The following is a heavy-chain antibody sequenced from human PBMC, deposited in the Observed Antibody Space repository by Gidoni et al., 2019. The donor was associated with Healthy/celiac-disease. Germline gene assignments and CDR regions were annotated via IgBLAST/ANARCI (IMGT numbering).Heavy chain of an antibody. J-gene: IGHJ4*02. V-gene: IGHV3-21*01. D-gene: IGHD2-21*02. CDR1: GFPFRSYR. CDR3: ARDGIVVVTAIPEYYFDY. CDR2: ISSSSSYI. Sequence: EVQLVESGGGLVKPGGSLRLSCDASGFPFRSYRMNWVRQAPGKGLEWVSSISSSSSYIYYADSVKGRFTISRDNAKNSLYLQMNSLRAEDTAVYYCARDGIVVVTAIPEYYFDYWGQGTLVTVSS.